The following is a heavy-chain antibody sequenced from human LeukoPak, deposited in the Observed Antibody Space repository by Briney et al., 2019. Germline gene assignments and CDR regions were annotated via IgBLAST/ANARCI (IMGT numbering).Heavy chain of an antibody. J-gene: IGHJ4*02. D-gene: IGHD3-16*01. V-gene: IGHV4-59*01. CDR1: GGSLSSYY. Sequence: PSETLSLTCTVSGGSLSSYYWSWIRQPPGKGLEWIGYIYYSGSTNYNPSLKSRVTISVDTSKNQFSLKLSSVTAADTAVYYCARAWGAVDYWGQGTLVTVSS. CDR2: IYYSGST. CDR3: ARAWGAVDY.